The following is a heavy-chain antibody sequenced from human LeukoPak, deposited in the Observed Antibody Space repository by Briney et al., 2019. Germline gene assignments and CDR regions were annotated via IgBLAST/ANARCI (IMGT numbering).Heavy chain of an antibody. CDR3: AKRQDYDSSDDAFDI. Sequence: GGSLRLSCAASGFTFSSYWMHWVRQAPGKGLVWVSRINSDGSSTSYADSVKGRFTISRDNAKNTLYLQMNSLRAEDTAVYYCAKRQDYDSSDDAFDIWGQGTMVTVSS. CDR1: GFTFSSYW. J-gene: IGHJ3*02. D-gene: IGHD3-22*01. CDR2: INSDGSST. V-gene: IGHV3-74*01.